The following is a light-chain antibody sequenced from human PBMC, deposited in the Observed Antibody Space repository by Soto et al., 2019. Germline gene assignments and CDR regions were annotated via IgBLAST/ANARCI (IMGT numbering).Light chain of an antibody. Sequence: DIQMTQSPSTLSASVGDRVTITCRASQSISSWLAWYQQKPGKAPKLLIYKCSRLESGVPSRFSGSGSGTEFTPTISSLKPDDVGTYHCQLGWTFGQGTKVEIK. J-gene: IGKJ1*01. CDR2: KCS. V-gene: IGKV1-5*03. CDR3: QLGWT. CDR1: QSISSW.